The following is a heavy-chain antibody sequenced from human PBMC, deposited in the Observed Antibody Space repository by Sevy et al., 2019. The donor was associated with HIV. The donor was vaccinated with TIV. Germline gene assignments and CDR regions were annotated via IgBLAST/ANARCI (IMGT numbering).Heavy chain of an antibody. CDR2: ISYDGSNR. Sequence: GGSLRLSCAASGITFSSYAMHWVRQAPGKGLEWVAVISYDGSNRYYADSVKGRFTISRDDSKNTLYLQMNSLRDEDIAVYYCARDNGYDGRGYSTGYWGQGALVTVSS. CDR3: ARDNGYDGRGYSTGY. CDR1: GITFSSYA. V-gene: IGHV3-30*04. J-gene: IGHJ4*02. D-gene: IGHD3-22*01.